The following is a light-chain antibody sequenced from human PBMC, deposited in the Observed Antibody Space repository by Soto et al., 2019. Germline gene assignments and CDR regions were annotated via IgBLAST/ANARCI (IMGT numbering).Light chain of an antibody. Sequence: PGRRFPLSCRTSQSVSSSYLTRYQQKPGQAPRHLIYGASTRATGIPATFSVSDSGTDFTLTINGLQPEDFATYYCQHYNSYSEAFGQATKADI. CDR3: QHYNSYSEA. J-gene: IGKJ1*01. V-gene: IGKV3D-7*01. CDR1: QSVSSSY. CDR2: GAS.